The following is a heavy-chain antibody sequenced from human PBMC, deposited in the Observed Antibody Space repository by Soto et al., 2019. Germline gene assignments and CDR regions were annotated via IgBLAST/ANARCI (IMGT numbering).Heavy chain of an antibody. CDR3: ARENRDDNSGWYSSSDWFDP. V-gene: IGHV1-69*01. D-gene: IGHD6-19*01. CDR1: GDTSDSFS. CDR2: IIPMFGTG. Sequence: QVQLVQSGAEVKKPGSSVRVSCKASGDTSDSFSISWVRQAPGQGLEWMGGIIPMFGTGNYAQKFQGILPITANESTGTSYMDLKSLRSEDTAVYFCARENRDDNSGWYSSSDWFDPWGQGTLVTVSS. J-gene: IGHJ5*02.